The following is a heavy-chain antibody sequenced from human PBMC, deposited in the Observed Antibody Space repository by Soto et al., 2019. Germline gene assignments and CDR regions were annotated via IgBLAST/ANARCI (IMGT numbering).Heavy chain of an antibody. V-gene: IGHV3-53*01. Sequence: DVQLVESGGGLIQPGASLRLSCADFGLTISGKKYVAWVRQAPGKGLEWVSALYDVDGSFYADSVTGRFTTSSDSSKTTVYLQMNDLRPDDTAVYYCATWHELEHAFDVWGQGTTVTISS. CDR2: LYDVDGS. CDR1: GLTISGKKY. CDR3: ATWHELEHAFDV. D-gene: IGHD1-1*01. J-gene: IGHJ3*01.